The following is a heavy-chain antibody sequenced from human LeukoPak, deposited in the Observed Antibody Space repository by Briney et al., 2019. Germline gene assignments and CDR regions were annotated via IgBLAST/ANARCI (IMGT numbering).Heavy chain of an antibody. V-gene: IGHV3-23*01. D-gene: IGHD1-26*01. CDR3: ATNKYSGSY. Sequence: PGGSLRLSCAASGFTFSSYAMSWVRQAPGEGLEWVSAISGSGGRIYYGASVKGRFTISRDNSKNTLNLQMNSLRAEDTAVYYCATNKYSGSYWGQGTLVTVSS. CDR2: ISGSGGRI. CDR1: GFTFSSYA. J-gene: IGHJ4*02.